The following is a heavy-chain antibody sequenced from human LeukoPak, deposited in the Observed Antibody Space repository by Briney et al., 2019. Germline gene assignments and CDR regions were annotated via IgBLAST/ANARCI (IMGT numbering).Heavy chain of an antibody. J-gene: IGHJ4*02. D-gene: IGHD3-10*02. Sequence: PGGSLRLSCTASGFTLSAYTMSWVRQAPGKGLEWVAKMKEDGTDENYVDSVKGRFTISRENAKNSLYLQMNSLRAEDTAVYYCARGVHSPFDSWGQGTLVTVSS. CDR3: ARGVHSPFDS. CDR1: GFTLSAYT. CDR2: MKEDGTDE. V-gene: IGHV3-7*01.